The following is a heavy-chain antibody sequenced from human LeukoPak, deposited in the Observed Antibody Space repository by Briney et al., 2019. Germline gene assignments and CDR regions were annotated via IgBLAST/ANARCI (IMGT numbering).Heavy chain of an antibody. Sequence: GASVKVSCKASGGTFSSYAIRWVRQAPGQGLEWMGGIIPIFGTANYAQKFQGRVTITADESTSTAYMELSSLRSEDTAVYYCARDSNWNYGRYFDYWGQGTLVTVSS. V-gene: IGHV1-69*13. CDR2: IIPIFGTA. J-gene: IGHJ4*02. CDR3: ARDSNWNYGRYFDY. CDR1: GGTFSSYA. D-gene: IGHD1-7*01.